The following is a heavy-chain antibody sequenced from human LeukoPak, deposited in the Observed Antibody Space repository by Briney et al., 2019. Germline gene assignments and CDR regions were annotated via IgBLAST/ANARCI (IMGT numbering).Heavy chain of an antibody. D-gene: IGHD3-10*01. V-gene: IGHV4-61*03. Sequence: PSETLSLTCTVSGGSVSSNNYYWSWIRQPPGKGLDWIGYIYYSGSTNSNPSLKSRVTISVDTSKNHFSLKLSSVTAADTAVYYCARAKVGGNYYFDYWGQGTLVTVSS. J-gene: IGHJ4*02. CDR3: ARAKVGGNYYFDY. CDR2: IYYSGST. CDR1: GGSVSSNNYY.